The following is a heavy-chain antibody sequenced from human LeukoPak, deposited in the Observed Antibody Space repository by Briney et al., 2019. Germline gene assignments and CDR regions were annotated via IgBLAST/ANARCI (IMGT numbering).Heavy chain of an antibody. CDR1: GYRFTNYW. CDR3: ARHEVAAAGTWDY. J-gene: IGHJ4*02. D-gene: IGHD6-13*01. Sequence: GEPLKISCKGSGYRFTNYWIGWVRQMPGKGLEWMGIIYPGDSETRYSPSFQGQVTISADKSISTACLQWSSLKASDTAMYYCARHEVAAAGTWDYWGQGTLVTVSS. CDR2: IYPGDSET. V-gene: IGHV5-51*01.